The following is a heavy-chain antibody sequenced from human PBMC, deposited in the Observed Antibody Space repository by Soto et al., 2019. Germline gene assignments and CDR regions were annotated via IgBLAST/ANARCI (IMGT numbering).Heavy chain of an antibody. CDR3: ARDIGYSSSVPWWFDP. Sequence: ASVKVSCKASGYTFTSYGISWVRQAPGQGLEWMGWISAYNGNTNYAQKLQGRVTMTTDTSTSTAYMELRSLRSDDTAVYYCARDIGYSSSVPWWFDPWGQGTLVTVSS. V-gene: IGHV1-18*04. CDR1: GYTFTSYG. D-gene: IGHD6-6*01. J-gene: IGHJ5*02. CDR2: ISAYNGNT.